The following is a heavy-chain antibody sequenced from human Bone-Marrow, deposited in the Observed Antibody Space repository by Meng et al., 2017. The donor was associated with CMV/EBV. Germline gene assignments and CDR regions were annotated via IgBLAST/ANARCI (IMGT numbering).Heavy chain of an antibody. J-gene: IGHJ5*02. CDR2: IYYSGST. CDR1: GDSIVSSDYY. Sequence: SETLSLTCIVSGDSIVSSDYYWGCIRQPPGKGLQWIGSIYYSGSTYYNPSLKSRVTISVDTSKNQFSLKLSSVTAADTAVYYCARGEWHYYYDSSGYYRNWFDPWGQGTLVTVSS. CDR3: ARGEWHYYYDSSGYYRNWFDP. V-gene: IGHV4-39*07. D-gene: IGHD3-22*01.